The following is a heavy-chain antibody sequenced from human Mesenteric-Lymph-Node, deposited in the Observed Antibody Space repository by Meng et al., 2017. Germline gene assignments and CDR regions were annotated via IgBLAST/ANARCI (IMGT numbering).Heavy chain of an antibody. V-gene: IGHV4-34*01. CDR1: GGSFSGYY. CDR2: INHSGST. Sequence: QVQLQQWGAGLLKPSETLSLTCAVYGGSFSGYYWSWIRQPPGKGLEWIGEINHSGSTNYNPSLKSRVTISVDTSKNQFSLKLSSVTAADTAVYYCARRPGFHRRSIAVAGLDYWGQGTLVTVSS. CDR3: ARRPGFHRRSIAVAGLDY. D-gene: IGHD6-19*01. J-gene: IGHJ4*02.